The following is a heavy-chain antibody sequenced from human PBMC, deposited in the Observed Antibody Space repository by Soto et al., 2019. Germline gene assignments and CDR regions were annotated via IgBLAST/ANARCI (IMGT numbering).Heavy chain of an antibody. Sequence: QVHLVQSGAEVKKPGSSVKVSCKASGGTFSSYAISWVRQAPGQGLEWMGGIIPLYDTANYAPKFQGRVTITADESTTTAYMGMSSLRSEDTAVYYCARAYFSNSACYDYFGECYGMDVWGQGTTVTVSS. D-gene: IGHD2-8*01. CDR2: IIPLYDTA. CDR3: ARAYFSNSACYDYFGECYGMDV. V-gene: IGHV1-69*01. CDR1: GGTFSSYA. J-gene: IGHJ6*02.